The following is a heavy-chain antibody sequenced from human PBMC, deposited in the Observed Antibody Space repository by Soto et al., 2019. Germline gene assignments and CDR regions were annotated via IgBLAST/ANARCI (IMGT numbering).Heavy chain of an antibody. CDR2: IDNAGSSV. V-gene: IGHV3-74*01. CDR1: GFTFSSYW. D-gene: IGHD1-26*01. CDR3: TRVGGSVSGMDV. J-gene: IGHJ6*02. Sequence: EVQLVESGGGLVQPGGSLRLSCAASGFTFSSYWMHWVRQAPGKGLVWVSRIDNAGSSVRYADSVKGRFTISRDNAKKTLYLQTNSLRAEDTAVYDCTRVGGSVSGMDVWGQGTTGTVSS.